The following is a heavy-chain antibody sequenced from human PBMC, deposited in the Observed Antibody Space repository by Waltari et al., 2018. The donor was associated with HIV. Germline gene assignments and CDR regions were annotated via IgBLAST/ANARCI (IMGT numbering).Heavy chain of an antibody. CDR1: GYTFTSYG. D-gene: IGHD3-3*01. CDR2: ISAYNGNT. Sequence: QVQLVQSGAEVKKPGASVKVSCKASGYTFTSYGISWVRQAPGQGLEWMGWISAYNGNTNDAQKLQGRVTMTTDTSTSTAYMELRSQRSDDTAVYYCARDSKGDFWSGPISKDYWGQGTLVTVSS. J-gene: IGHJ4*02. V-gene: IGHV1-18*01. CDR3: ARDSKGDFWSGPISKDY.